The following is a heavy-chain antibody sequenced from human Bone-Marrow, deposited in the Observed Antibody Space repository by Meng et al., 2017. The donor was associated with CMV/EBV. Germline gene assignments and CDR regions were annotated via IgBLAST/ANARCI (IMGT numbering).Heavy chain of an antibody. J-gene: IGHJ4*02. CDR2: IVVGSGNT. CDR3: AADGGGYCSGGSCYPAFDY. CDR1: GFTFTSSA. D-gene: IGHD2-15*01. Sequence: SVKVSCKASGFTFTSSAVQWVRQARGQRLEWIGWIVVGSGNTNYAQKFQERVTITRDMSTSTAYMELSSLRSEDTAMYYCAADGGGYCSGGSCYPAFDYWGQGTLVTVSS. V-gene: IGHV1-58*01.